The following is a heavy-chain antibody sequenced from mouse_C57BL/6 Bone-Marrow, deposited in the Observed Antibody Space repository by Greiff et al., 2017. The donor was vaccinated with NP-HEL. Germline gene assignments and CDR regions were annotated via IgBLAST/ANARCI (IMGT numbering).Heavy chain of an antibody. Sequence: EVKVVESEGGLVQPGSSMKLSCTASGFTFSDYYMAWVRQVPEKGLEWVANINYDGSSNYYLDSLKSRFIISRDNAKNILYLQMSSLKAEDTATYYCAREDYYGSSYRYFDVWGTGTTVTVSS. V-gene: IGHV5-16*01. CDR3: AREDYYGSSYRYFDV. CDR2: INYDGSSN. CDR1: GFTFSDYY. D-gene: IGHD1-1*01. J-gene: IGHJ1*03.